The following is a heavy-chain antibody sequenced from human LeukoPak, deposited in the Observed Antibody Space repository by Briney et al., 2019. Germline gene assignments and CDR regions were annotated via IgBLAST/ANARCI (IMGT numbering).Heavy chain of an antibody. J-gene: IGHJ5*02. CDR3: ARDLPARKRYNWFDP. V-gene: IGHV3-11*01. CDR1: GFTFSDYY. Sequence: GGSLRLSCAASGFTFSDYYMSWIRQAPGKGLEWVSYISGSGSTIYYADSVKGRFTISRDNAKNSLYLQMNSLRAEDTAVYYCARDLPARKRYNWFDPWGQGTLVTVSS. CDR2: ISGSGSTI. D-gene: IGHD2-15*01.